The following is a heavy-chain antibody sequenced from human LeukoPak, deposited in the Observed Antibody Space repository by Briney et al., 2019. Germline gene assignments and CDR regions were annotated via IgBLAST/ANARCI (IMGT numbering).Heavy chain of an antibody. CDR1: GGTFSSYA. V-gene: IGHV1-69*13. J-gene: IGHJ4*02. Sequence: SVKVSCKASGGTFSSYAISWVRQAPGQGLEWMGGIIPIFGTANYAQKFQGRVTITADESTSTAYMGLSSLRSEDTAVYYCAGRRPGHIITWYFDYWGQGTLVTVSS. D-gene: IGHD3-16*01. CDR2: IIPIFGTA. CDR3: AGRRPGHIITWYFDY.